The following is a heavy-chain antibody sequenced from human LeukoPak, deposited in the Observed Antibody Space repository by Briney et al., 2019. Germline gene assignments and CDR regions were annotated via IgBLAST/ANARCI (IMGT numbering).Heavy chain of an antibody. CDR1: GYTFTSNY. CDR2: INPNSGGT. D-gene: IGHD6-6*01. J-gene: IGHJ4*02. CDR3: AREVIVDRSFDF. V-gene: IGHV1-2*06. Sequence: ASVKVSCKASGYTFTSNYIHWVRQAPGQGLEWMGRINPNSGGTNYAQKFQGRVTMTRDSSITTAYMEVSRLRPDNTAVYYCAREVIVDRSFDFWGQGTLVTVSS.